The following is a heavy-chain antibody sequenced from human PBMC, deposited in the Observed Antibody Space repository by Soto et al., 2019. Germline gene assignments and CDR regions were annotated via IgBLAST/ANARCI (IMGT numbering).Heavy chain of an antibody. Sequence: SDTLSLTCTVSGVPIRGCYWSWIRQPPGKGLEWIGYIYYSGSTNYNPSLKSRVTISVDTSKNQFSLKLSSVTAADTAVYYCASSSSWGTNWFDPWGQGTLVTVS. CDR1: GVPIRGCY. D-gene: IGHD6-13*01. J-gene: IGHJ5*02. CDR3: ASSSSWGTNWFDP. CDR2: IYYSGST. V-gene: IGHV4-59*01.